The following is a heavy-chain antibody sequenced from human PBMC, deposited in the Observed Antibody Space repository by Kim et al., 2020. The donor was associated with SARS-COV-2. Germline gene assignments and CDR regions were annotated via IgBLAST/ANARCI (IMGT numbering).Heavy chain of an antibody. CDR3: ARVYSSSWYYFDY. V-gene: IGHV4-31*02. Sequence: YNPSLKRRVTISVDTSKNQFSLKLSSVTAADTAVYYCARVYSSSWYYFDYWGQGTLVTVSS. J-gene: IGHJ4*02. D-gene: IGHD6-13*01.